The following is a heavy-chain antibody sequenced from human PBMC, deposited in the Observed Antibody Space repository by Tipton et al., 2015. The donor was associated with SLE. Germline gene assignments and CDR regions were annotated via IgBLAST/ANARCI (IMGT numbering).Heavy chain of an antibody. Sequence: QVQLVQSGGGVVQPGRSLRLSCAASGFTFSSYAMHWVRQAPGKGLEWVAVISYDGSNKYYADSVKGRFTISRDNSKNTLYLQMNSLRAEDTAVYYCARDGGGGYAVWGQGTLVTVSS. CDR2: ISYDGSNK. CDR3: ARDGGGGYAV. V-gene: IGHV3-30*04. CDR1: GFTFSSYA. J-gene: IGHJ4*02. D-gene: IGHD5-12*01.